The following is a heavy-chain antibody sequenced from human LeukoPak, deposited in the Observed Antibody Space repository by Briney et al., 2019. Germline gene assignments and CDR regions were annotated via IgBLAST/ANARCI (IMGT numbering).Heavy chain of an antibody. J-gene: IGHJ4*02. CDR3: AKGSPRAYDSSGYYY. CDR1: GFSFSSYA. V-gene: IGHV3-23*01. Sequence: GGSLRLSCAASGFSFSSYAVTWVRQAPGKGLEWVSAISGSGGSTYHADSVKGRFTISRDNSKKTLYLQMNSLRAEDTAVYYCAKGSPRAYDSSGYYYWGQGTLVTVSS. D-gene: IGHD3-22*01. CDR2: ISGSGGST.